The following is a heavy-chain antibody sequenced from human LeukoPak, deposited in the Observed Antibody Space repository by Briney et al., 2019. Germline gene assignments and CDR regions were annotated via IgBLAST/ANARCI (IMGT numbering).Heavy chain of an antibody. V-gene: IGHV1-18*01. CDR3: ARVFGGNYYDSSGYYPIDY. Sequence: ASVKVSCKASGYTFTSYGISWVRQAPGQGLEWMGWISAYNGNTNYAQKLQGRVTMTTDTSTSTAYMELRSLRSDDTAVYYCARVFGGNYYDSSGYYPIDYWGQGTLVTVSS. J-gene: IGHJ4*02. CDR1: GYTFTSYG. CDR2: ISAYNGNT. D-gene: IGHD3-22*01.